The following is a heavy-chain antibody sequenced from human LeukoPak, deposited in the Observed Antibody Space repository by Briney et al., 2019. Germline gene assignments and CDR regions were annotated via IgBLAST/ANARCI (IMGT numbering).Heavy chain of an antibody. CDR3: AREETHYYDSSGYYGF. J-gene: IGHJ4*02. Sequence: GGSLRLSCAASGFTFSSYGMHWVRQAPGKGLEWVSYISSSGSTIYYADSVKGRFTISRDNAKNSLYLQMNSLRAEDTAVYYCAREETHYYDSSGYYGFWGQGTLVTVSS. D-gene: IGHD3-22*01. CDR1: GFTFSSYG. CDR2: ISSSGSTI. V-gene: IGHV3-48*04.